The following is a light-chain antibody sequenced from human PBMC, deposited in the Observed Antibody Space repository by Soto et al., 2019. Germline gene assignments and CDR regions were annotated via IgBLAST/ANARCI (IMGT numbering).Light chain of an antibody. J-gene: IGKJ4*01. V-gene: IGKV1-6*01. CDR1: QGIGND. CDR3: LQDYNYPLT. Sequence: AIQMTQSPSSLSASVGDRVTITCRASQGIGNDLGWYQQKPGEAPKLLISAASSLQSGIPSRFSGSGSGTDFTLTISSLQPEDFATYYCLQDYNYPLTFGGGTKVEIK. CDR2: AAS.